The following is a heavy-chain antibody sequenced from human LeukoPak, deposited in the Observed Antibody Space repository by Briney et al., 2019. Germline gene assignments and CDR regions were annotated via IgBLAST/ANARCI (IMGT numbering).Heavy chain of an antibody. CDR1: GGSFSGYY. D-gene: IGHD3-9*01. CDR3: ARGLGLRYFDWSKNWFDP. CDR2: INHSGST. J-gene: IGHJ5*02. V-gene: IGHV4-34*01. Sequence: SETLSLTCAVYGGSFSGYYWSWIRQPPGKGLEWLGEINHSGSTNYNPSLKSRVTISVDTSKNQFSLKLSSVTAADTAVYYCARGLGLRYFDWSKNWFDPWGQGTLVTVSS.